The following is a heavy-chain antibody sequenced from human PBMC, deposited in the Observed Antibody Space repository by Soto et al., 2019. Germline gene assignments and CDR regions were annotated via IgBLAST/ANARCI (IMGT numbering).Heavy chain of an antibody. CDR3: AKDHAPVYYYDSSGYYADY. J-gene: IGHJ4*02. CDR1: GFTFSSYA. V-gene: IGHV3-23*01. D-gene: IGHD3-22*01. Sequence: GGSLRLSCAASGFTFSSYAMSWVRQAPGKGLEWVSAISGSGGSTYYAESVKGRFTISRDNSKNTLYLQMNSLRAEDTAVYYCAKDHAPVYYYDSSGYYADYWGQGTLVTVSS. CDR2: ISGSGGST.